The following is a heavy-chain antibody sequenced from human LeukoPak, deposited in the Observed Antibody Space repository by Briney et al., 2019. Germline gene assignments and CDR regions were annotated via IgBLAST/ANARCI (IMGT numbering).Heavy chain of an antibody. D-gene: IGHD3-10*01. J-gene: IGHJ4*02. Sequence: PSETLSLTCTVSGDSVSNGSYYWSWLRQPPGKALEWIGYIYYTGKTYYSPSLEGRVTILVDTSRNHFSVKLSSVTAADTAVYYCARSQNYYGSGDYWSQGTLVTVSS. CDR1: GDSVSNGSYY. V-gene: IGHV4-61*03. CDR2: IYYTGKT. CDR3: ARSQNYYGSGDY.